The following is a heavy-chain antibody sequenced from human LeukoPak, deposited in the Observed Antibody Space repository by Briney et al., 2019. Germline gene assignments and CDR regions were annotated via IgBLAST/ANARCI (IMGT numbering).Heavy chain of an antibody. CDR3: ATPYDYDFWSGYSSFDY. CDR1: GFTFSSYA. D-gene: IGHD3-3*01. CDR2: ISGSGGST. J-gene: IGHJ4*02. Sequence: GGSLRLSCAASGFTFSSYAMSWVRQAPGKGLEWGSAISGSGGSTYYADSVKGRFTISRDNSKNTLYRQMNSLRAEDTAVYYCATPYDYDFWSGYSSFDYWGQGTLVTVSS. V-gene: IGHV3-23*01.